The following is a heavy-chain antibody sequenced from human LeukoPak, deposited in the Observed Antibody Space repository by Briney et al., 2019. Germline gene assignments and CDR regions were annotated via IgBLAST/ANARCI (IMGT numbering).Heavy chain of an antibody. CDR2: IIPIFGTA. V-gene: IGHV1-69*05. CDR3: ARSYYYDSTGSLHFQH. Sequence: SVKVSCKASGGTFSSYAISWVRQAPGQGLEWMGGIIPIFGTANYAQKFQGRVTVTTDESTSTAYMELSSLRSEDTAVYYCARSYYYDSTGSLHFQHWGQGNLVTVSS. CDR1: GGTFSSYA. J-gene: IGHJ1*01. D-gene: IGHD3-22*01.